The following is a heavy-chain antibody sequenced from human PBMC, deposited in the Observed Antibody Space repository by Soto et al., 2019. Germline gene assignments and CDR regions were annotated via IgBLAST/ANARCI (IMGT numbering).Heavy chain of an antibody. Sequence: ASVKVSCKASGYTFTSYAMHWVRQAPGQRLEWMGWINAGNGNTKYSQKFQGRVTITRDTSASTAYMELSSLRSEDTAVYYCARDGYCSSTSCSFYYYMDVWGKGTTVTVSS. CDR3: ARDGYCSSTSCSFYYYMDV. J-gene: IGHJ6*03. CDR2: INAGNGNT. V-gene: IGHV1-3*01. D-gene: IGHD2-2*03. CDR1: GYTFTSYA.